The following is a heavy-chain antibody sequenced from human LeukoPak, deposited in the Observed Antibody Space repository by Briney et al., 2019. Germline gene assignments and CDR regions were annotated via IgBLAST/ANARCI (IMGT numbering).Heavy chain of an antibody. D-gene: IGHD6-19*01. CDR1: GDTFSSYT. CDR2: MNPNSGNT. CDR3: AVSGWYEDYYYMDV. Sequence: ASVKVSCKSSGDTFSSYTINWVRQATGQGLEWMGWMNPNSGNTGYAQKFQGRVTMTRNTSISTAYMELSSLRSEDTAVYYCAVSGWYEDYYYMDVWGKGTTVTISS. V-gene: IGHV1-8*02. J-gene: IGHJ6*03.